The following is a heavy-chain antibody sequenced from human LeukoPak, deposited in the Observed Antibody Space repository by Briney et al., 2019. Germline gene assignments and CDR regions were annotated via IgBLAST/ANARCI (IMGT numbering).Heavy chain of an antibody. J-gene: IGHJ4*02. CDR3: AREITMIVVVITRLFDY. V-gene: IGHV3-23*01. CDR1: GFTFSSYA. D-gene: IGHD3-22*01. CDR2: ISGSGGST. Sequence: GGSLRLSCAASGFTFSSYAMSWVRQAPGKGLEWVSAISGSGGSTYYADSVKGRFTISRDNSKNTPYLQMNSLRAEDTAVYYCAREITMIVVVITRLFDYWGQGTLVTVSS.